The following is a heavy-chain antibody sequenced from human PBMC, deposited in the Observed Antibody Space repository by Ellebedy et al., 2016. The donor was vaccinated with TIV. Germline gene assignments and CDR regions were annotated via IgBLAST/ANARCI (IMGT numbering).Heavy chain of an antibody. CDR1: GFTFSSYG. J-gene: IGHJ4*02. CDR3: ARDYDSSGYYSDY. V-gene: IGHV3-33*08. D-gene: IGHD3-22*01. CDR2: IWYDGSNK. Sequence: GESLKISXAASGFTFSSYGMHWVRQAPGKGLEWVAVIWYDGSNKYYADSVKGRFTISRDNSKNTLYLQMNSLRAEDTAVYYCARDYDSSGYYSDYWGQGTLVTVSS.